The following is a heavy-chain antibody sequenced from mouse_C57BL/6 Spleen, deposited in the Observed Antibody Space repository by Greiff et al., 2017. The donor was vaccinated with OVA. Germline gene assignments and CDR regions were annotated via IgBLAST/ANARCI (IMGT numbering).Heavy chain of an antibody. Sequence: QVHVKQSGAELVKPGASVKLSCKASGYTFTEYTIHWVKQRSGQGLEWIGWFYPGSGSIKYNEKFKDKATLTADKSSSTVYMELSRLTSEDSAVYFCARHVSYYYAMDYWGQGTSVTVSS. J-gene: IGHJ4*01. CDR1: GYTFTEYT. D-gene: IGHD1-2*01. V-gene: IGHV1-62-2*01. CDR2: FYPGSGSI. CDR3: ARHVSYYYAMDY.